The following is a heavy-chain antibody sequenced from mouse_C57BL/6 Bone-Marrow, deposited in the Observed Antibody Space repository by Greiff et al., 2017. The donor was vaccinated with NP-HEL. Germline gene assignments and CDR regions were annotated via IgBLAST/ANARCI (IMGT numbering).Heavy chain of an antibody. J-gene: IGHJ2*01. Sequence: VVESGGGLVQPGGSLKLSCAASGFTFSSYGMSWVRQTPDKRLEWVATISSGGSYTYYPDSVKGRFTISRDNAKNTLYLQMSSLKSEDTAMYYCAREAYYYGSSYNWGQGTTLTVSS. V-gene: IGHV5-6*03. CDR2: ISSGGSYT. D-gene: IGHD1-1*01. CDR1: GFTFSSYG. CDR3: AREAYYYGSSYN.